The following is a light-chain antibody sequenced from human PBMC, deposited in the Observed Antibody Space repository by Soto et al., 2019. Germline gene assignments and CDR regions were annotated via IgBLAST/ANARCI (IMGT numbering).Light chain of an antibody. CDR3: QQYGSSPYT. CDR1: QSVSSSY. V-gene: IGKV3-20*01. J-gene: IGKJ2*01. Sequence: EIVLTQSPGTLSLSPGERATLSCRASQSVSSSYLAWYQQKPGQAPRLLIYGASSRATGIPDRFSGSGSGTDXXXXXXXXXXXXFXVYYCQQYGSSPYTFGQGTKLEIK. CDR2: GAS.